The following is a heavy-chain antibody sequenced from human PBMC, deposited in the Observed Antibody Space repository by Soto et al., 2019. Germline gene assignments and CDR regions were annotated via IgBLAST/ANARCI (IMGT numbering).Heavy chain of an antibody. D-gene: IGHD2-2*01. CDR1: GYTFTGYY. CDR3: ARAGCSSTSCVYGMDV. J-gene: IGHJ6*02. V-gene: IGHV1-2*04. Sequence: QVQLVQSGAEVKKPGASVKVSCKASGYTFTGYYMHWVRQAPGQGLEWMGWINPNSGGTNYAQKFQGWVTMTRDTSISTAYMELSSLRSDDTAVYYCARAGCSSTSCVYGMDVWGQGTTVTVSS. CDR2: INPNSGGT.